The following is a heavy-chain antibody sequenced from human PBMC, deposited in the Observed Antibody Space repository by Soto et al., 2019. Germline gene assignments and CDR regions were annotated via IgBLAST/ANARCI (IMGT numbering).Heavy chain of an antibody. J-gene: IGHJ4*02. CDR2: INHSGST. D-gene: IGHD3-10*01. V-gene: IGHV4-34*01. Sequence: NPSETLSLTCAVYGGSFSGYYWSWIRQPPGKGLEWIGEINHSGSTNYNPSLKSRVTISVDTSKNQFSLKLSSVTAADTAVYYCARVSARGTYYFDYWGQGTLVTVSA. CDR1: GGSFSGYY. CDR3: ARVSARGTYYFDY.